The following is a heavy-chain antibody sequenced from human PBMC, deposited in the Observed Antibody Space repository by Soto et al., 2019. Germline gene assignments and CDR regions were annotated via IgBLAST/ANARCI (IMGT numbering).Heavy chain of an antibody. V-gene: IGHV4-30-2*01. Sequence: SETLSLTCAVSGGSISSGGYSWSWIRQTPGKGLEWIGYIYHSGSTYYNPSLKSRVTISVDRSKNQFSLKLSSVTAAATAVYYCARVPDRWGQGTLVTVSS. J-gene: IGHJ5*02. CDR3: ARVPDR. CDR2: IYHSGST. CDR1: GGSISSGGYS. D-gene: IGHD2-2*01.